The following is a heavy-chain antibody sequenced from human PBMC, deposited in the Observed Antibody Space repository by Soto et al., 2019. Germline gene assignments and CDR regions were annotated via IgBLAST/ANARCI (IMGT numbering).Heavy chain of an antibody. Sequence: QVQLQESGPGMVKPSQTLSLTCTVSGGSISSGGYYWSWIRQHPGKGLEWIGYIYYSGNTYYNPSLKSRVTISVXXXXXXXXXXXXXXXAAXXXVYYCARVCGGDCHNGMDVWGQGTTVTVSS. CDR3: CARVCGGDCHNGMDV. CDR1: GGSISSGGYY. CDR2: IYYSGNT. J-gene: IGHJ6*02. V-gene: IGHV4-31*03. D-gene: IGHD2-21*02.